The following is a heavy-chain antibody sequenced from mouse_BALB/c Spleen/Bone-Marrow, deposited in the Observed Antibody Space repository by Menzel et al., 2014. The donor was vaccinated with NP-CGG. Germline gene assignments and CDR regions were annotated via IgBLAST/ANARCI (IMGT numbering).Heavy chain of an antibody. Sequence: DVKLQESGGGLVQPGGSRKLSCAASGFTFSRFGMHWVRQAPEKGLEWVAYISSGSSTIYYADTVKGRFTISRDNPKNTLFLQMTSLRSEDTAMYYCARDVPLYDVGYFDYWGQGTTLTVSS. CDR1: GFTFSRFG. V-gene: IGHV5-17*02. CDR3: ARDVPLYDVGYFDY. D-gene: IGHD2-14*01. J-gene: IGHJ2*01. CDR2: ISSGSSTI.